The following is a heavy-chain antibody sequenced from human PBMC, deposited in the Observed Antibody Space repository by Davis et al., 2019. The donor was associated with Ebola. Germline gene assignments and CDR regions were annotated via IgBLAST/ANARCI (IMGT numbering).Heavy chain of an antibody. D-gene: IGHD3-22*01. V-gene: IGHV4-59*12. CDR2: IYYSGST. J-gene: IGHJ6*04. Sequence: PGGSLRLSCTVSGGSISSYYWSWIRQPPGKGLEWIGYIYYSGSTNYNPSLKSRVTISVDTSKNQFSLKLSSVTAADTAVYYCARDRFYYDSSGYSYYGMDVWGKGTTVTVSS. CDR1: GGSISSYY. CDR3: ARDRFYYDSSGYSYYGMDV.